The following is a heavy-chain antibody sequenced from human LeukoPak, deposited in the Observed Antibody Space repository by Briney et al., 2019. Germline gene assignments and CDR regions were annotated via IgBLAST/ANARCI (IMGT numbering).Heavy chain of an antibody. CDR1: CGSINNANW. J-gene: IGHJ4*02. Sequence: SGTLSLTCAVCCGSINNANWWSWVRQPPGKGLEWIAEVAHHGKTNYNPSLESRVTVSLDKSKCQFSLNLTSVTAADTAVYFCTRTNRDWMPSDYWGQGTLVTVSS. CDR2: VAHHGKT. V-gene: IGHV4-4*02. CDR3: TRTNRDWMPSDY. D-gene: IGHD2-2*01.